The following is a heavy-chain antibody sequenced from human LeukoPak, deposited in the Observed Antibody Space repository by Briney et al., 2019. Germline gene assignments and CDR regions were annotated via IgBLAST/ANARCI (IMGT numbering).Heavy chain of an antibody. V-gene: IGHV3-23*01. CDR2: ISGSGDST. Sequence: PGESLRLSCAASGFTFSSYAMSWVRQAPGKGLEWVSAISGSGDSTYYADSVKGRFTISRDNSKNTLYLQMNSLRAEDTAGYFCAKDRAGRTGWYYFDSWGQGTLVTVSA. D-gene: IGHD6-19*01. J-gene: IGHJ4*02. CDR3: AKDRAGRTGWYYFDS. CDR1: GFTFSSYA.